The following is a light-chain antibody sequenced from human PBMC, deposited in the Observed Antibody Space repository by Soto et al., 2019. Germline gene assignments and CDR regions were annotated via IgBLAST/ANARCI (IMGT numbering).Light chain of an antibody. J-gene: IGKJ4*01. CDR3: LQHITYPLT. CDR2: AAS. Sequence: DIQLTQSPSFLSPSIVESVTITCLASQVISTSLAWYQVKPGKAPKLLIYAASTLESGVPSRFSATVSGTEFTLTISSLQPEDSATYYCLQHITYPLTFGGGTKVDI. CDR1: QVISTS. V-gene: IGKV1-9*01.